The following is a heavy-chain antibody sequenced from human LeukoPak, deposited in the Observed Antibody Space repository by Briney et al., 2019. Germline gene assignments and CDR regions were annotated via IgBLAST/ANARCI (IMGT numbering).Heavy chain of an antibody. J-gene: IGHJ5*02. CDR3: ARLRYYYDSSGHSEWFDP. CDR2: ISAYNGNT. V-gene: IGHV1-18*01. D-gene: IGHD3-22*01. Sequence: ASVKVSCKASGYTFTSYGISWVRQAPGQGLEWMGWISAYNGNTNYAQKLQGRVTMTTDTSTSIAYMELSSLRSEDTAVYYCARLRYYYDSSGHSEWFDPWGQGALVTVSS. CDR1: GYTFTSYG.